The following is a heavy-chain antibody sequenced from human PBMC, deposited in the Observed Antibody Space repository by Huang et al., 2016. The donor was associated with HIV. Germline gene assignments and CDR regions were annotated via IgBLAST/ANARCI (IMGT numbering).Heavy chain of an antibody. Sequence: LNWVSIIYSYGATYYADSVKGRFTISRDNSKNILYLQMDNVRAEDTAIYYCARNLFVHSDYSHGYWGQGTLVTISS. J-gene: IGHJ4*02. CDR2: IYSYGAT. D-gene: IGHD4-4*01. V-gene: IGHV3-53*01. CDR3: ARNLFVHSDYSHGY.